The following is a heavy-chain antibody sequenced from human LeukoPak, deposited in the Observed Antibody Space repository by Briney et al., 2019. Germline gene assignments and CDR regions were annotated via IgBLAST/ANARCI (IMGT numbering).Heavy chain of an antibody. Sequence: PSETLSLTCAVSGGSISSAGYYWSWIRQSPGKGLEWMGEVSQGGSTKYNPSLKSRVTISVDTSKNQYSLKLSSVTAADTAVYYCAGVVKGWFGKQNWFDPWGQGTLVTVSS. D-gene: IGHD3-10*01. J-gene: IGHJ5*02. CDR1: GGSISSAGYY. V-gene: IGHV4-34*01. CDR3: AGVVKGWFGKQNWFDP. CDR2: VSQGGST.